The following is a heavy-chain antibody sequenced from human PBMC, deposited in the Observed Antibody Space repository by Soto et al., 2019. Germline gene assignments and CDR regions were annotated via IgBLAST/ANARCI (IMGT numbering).Heavy chain of an antibody. CDR3: APLSVSLSGPYGIPV. V-gene: IGHV4-39*01. J-gene: IGHJ6*02. CDR1: GYSVSSSDYY. D-gene: IGHD2-15*01. Sequence: SETLSLTCSVSGYSVSSSDYYWAWIRQPPGKGLEWIGSMLYSGLTYYNPSLKSRVTLSVDTSKNQFSVRLNSVTASDTAVYYCAPLSVSLSGPYGIPVWGQGPTVTVS. CDR2: MLYSGLT.